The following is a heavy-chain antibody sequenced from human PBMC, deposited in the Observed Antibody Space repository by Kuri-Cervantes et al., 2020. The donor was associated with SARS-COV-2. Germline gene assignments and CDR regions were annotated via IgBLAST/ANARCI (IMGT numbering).Heavy chain of an antibody. Sequence: GGSLRLSCAASGFSFSSHGMHWVRQAPGKGLEYVSSLNYNGVTTFYANSVRGRFTISRDNSQNIPFLQMDTLRPEDTAIYYCARDRGKDSLYYFDSWGQGTQVTVSS. D-gene: IGHD5-12*01. V-gene: IGHV3-64*01. CDR2: LNYNGVTT. CDR3: ARDRGKDSLYYFDS. CDR1: GFSFSSHG. J-gene: IGHJ4*02.